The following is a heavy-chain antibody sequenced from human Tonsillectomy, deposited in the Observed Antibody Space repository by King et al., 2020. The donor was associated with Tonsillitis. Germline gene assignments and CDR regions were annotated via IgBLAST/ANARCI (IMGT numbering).Heavy chain of an antibody. D-gene: IGHD6-6*01. CDR1: GGSFSGYY. J-gene: IGHJ6*03. CDR3: ARGRYSSSPYDHYYMD. Sequence: VQLQQWGAGLLRPSETLSLTCAVYGGSFSGYYRSWIRQPPGKGLEWIGEINHSGTTRYSPSLKSRLTISVDTSKNQFSLNLTSVTAADTAVYYCARGRYSSSPYDHYYMD. CDR2: INHSGTT. V-gene: IGHV4-34*01.